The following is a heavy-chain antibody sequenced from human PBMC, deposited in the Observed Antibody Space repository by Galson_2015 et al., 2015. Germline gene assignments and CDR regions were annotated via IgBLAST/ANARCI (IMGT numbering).Heavy chain of an antibody. CDR2: INPNSGGT. Sequence: SVKVSCKASGYTFTGYYMHWVRQAPGKGLEWMGWINPNSGGTNYAQKFQGWVTMTRDTSISTAYMELSRLRSDDTAVYYCARAGGRILLIDFWGQGTLVTVSS. D-gene: IGHD3-9*01. CDR3: ARAGGRILLIDF. V-gene: IGHV1-2*04. J-gene: IGHJ4*02. CDR1: GYTFTGYY.